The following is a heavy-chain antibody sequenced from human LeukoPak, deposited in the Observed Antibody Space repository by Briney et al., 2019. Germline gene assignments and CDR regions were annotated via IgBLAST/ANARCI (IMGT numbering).Heavy chain of an antibody. CDR2: IYYRGST. Sequence: SETLSLTCTVSGGTINSSSHYWGWIRQSPGKGLEWIESIYYRGSTHYNASLQSRVTISVDTSKNQFSLRLSSVTAADTSVYCCARQNGWFGTNYCYYYMDVWGKGTTVTVSS. V-gene: IGHV4-39*01. D-gene: IGHD3-10*01. CDR3: ARQNGWFGTNYCYYYMDV. J-gene: IGHJ6*03. CDR1: GGTINSSSHY.